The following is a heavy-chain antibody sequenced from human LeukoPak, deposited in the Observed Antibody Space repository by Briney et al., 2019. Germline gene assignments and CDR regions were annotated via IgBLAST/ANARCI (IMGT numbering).Heavy chain of an antibody. Sequence: GGSLRLSCAASGFTFSSYWMHWVRQAPGKGLVWVSRINSDGSSTSYADSVKGRFTISRDNAKNTLYLQMNSLRAGDTAVYYCARSVGATARRYFDYWGQGTLVTVSS. D-gene: IGHD1-26*01. CDR3: ARSVGATARRYFDY. CDR1: GFTFSSYW. J-gene: IGHJ4*02. CDR2: INSDGSST. V-gene: IGHV3-74*01.